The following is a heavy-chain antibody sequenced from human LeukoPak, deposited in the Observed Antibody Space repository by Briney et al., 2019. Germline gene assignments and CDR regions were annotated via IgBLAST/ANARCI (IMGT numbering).Heavy chain of an antibody. J-gene: IGHJ6*03. CDR3: AILASIAARPVIYYYYMDV. CDR1: GSSFTSYW. Sequence: GESLKISCKGSGSSFTSYWIGWVRQMPGKGLEWMGIIYPGDSDTRYSPSFQGQGTISADKPISTAYLQWSSLKASDTAMYYCAILASIAARPVIYYYYMDVWGKGTTVTVSS. CDR2: IYPGDSDT. D-gene: IGHD6-6*01. V-gene: IGHV5-51*01.